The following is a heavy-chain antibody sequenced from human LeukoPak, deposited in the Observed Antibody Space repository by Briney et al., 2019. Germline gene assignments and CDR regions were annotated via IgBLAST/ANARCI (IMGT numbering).Heavy chain of an antibody. CDR3: AKEKGYSYGYR. J-gene: IGHJ4*02. CDR2: ISASGGST. D-gene: IGHD5-18*01. Sequence: GGSLRLSCAASGFTFSNYAMNWVRQAPGKGLEWVSTISASGGSTYYADSVKGRFTISRDNSKNTLYLQMNSLRAEDTAVYYCAKEKGYSYGYRWGQGTLVTVSS. V-gene: IGHV3-23*01. CDR1: GFTFSNYA.